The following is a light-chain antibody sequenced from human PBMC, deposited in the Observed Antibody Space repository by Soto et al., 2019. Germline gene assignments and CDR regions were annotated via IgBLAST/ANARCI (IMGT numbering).Light chain of an antibody. CDR3: QQSNNGRSQS. CDR1: QSVSSN. Sequence: EVVMTQSPATLSVSPGERATLSCRASQSVSSNLAGYQQNPRQAPRLLIYGASSRATGITARFSGSGSGTEVPLTIRNLQSSDAATVYCQQSNNGRSQSFGGGTKVDIK. V-gene: IGKV3D-15*01. J-gene: IGKJ4*02. CDR2: GAS.